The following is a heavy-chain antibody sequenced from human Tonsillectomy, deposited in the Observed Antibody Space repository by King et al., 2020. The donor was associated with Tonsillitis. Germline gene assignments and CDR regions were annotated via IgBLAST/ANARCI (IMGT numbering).Heavy chain of an antibody. Sequence: EVQLVESGGGLVQPGGSLRLSCAASGFTFSSFAMTWVRLTPGTGLEPVSSISPDSSKTYFADSVRGRFTISRDNSKNTVFLQMNRLRAEDTAIYYCAKAVGTVAAGYFDFWGQGTLVTVSS. J-gene: IGHJ4*02. CDR3: AKAVGTVAAGYFDF. V-gene: IGHV3-23*04. CDR1: GFTFSSFA. D-gene: IGHD2-8*02. CDR2: ISPDSSKT.